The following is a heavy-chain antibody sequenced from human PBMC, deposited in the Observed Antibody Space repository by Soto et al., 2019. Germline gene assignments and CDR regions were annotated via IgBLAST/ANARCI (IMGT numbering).Heavy chain of an antibody. D-gene: IGHD3-10*01. Sequence: PSETLSLTCTVSGGSISSSSYYWGWIRQPPGKGLEWIGSIYYSGSTYYNPSLKSRVTISVDTSKNQFSLKLSSVTAADTAVYYCARLRNDGSGSYVAFDIWGQGTMVIVSS. CDR2: IYYSGST. J-gene: IGHJ3*02. V-gene: IGHV4-39*01. CDR1: GGSISSSSYY. CDR3: ARLRNDGSGSYVAFDI.